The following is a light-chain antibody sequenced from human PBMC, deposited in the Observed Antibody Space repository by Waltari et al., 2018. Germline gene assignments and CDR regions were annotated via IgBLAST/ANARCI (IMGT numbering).Light chain of an antibody. CDR1: QSISNY. J-gene: IGKJ4*01. V-gene: IGKV1-39*01. CDR3: QQYITTLT. CDR2: AAS. Sequence: DILMTQSPSSLSASVGDRVTITCRASQSISNYLFWYQQKPEKAPQLLIYAASSLQSGVPSRFSGRGSGTDFTLTISSLQPEDVAVYYCQQYITTLTFGGGTKVEIK.